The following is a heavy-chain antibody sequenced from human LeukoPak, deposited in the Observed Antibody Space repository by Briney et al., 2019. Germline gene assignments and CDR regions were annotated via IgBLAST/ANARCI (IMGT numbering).Heavy chain of an antibody. V-gene: IGHV3-30-3*01. CDR2: ISYDGSNK. CDR3: ARHSYTKYRGVNWYYMDV. Sequence: GGSLRLSCAASGFTFSSYAMRWVRQAPGKGLEWVAVISYDGSNKYYADSVKGRFTISRDNSKNTLYLQMNSLRAEDTAMYYCARHSYTKYRGVNWYYMDVWGKGTTVTVSS. J-gene: IGHJ6*03. CDR1: GFTFSSYA. D-gene: IGHD4-23*01.